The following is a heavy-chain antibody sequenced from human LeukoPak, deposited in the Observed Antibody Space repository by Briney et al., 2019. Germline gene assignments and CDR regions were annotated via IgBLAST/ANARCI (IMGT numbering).Heavy chain of an antibody. CDR3: ARDRGSGSYSYYYGMDV. D-gene: IGHD1-26*01. CDR1: GFTFSSYA. CDR2: ISYDGSNK. Sequence: GGSLRLSCAASGFTFSSYAMHWVRQAPGEGLEWVAVISYDGSNKYYADSVKGRFTISRDNSENTLYLQMNSLRAEDTAVYYCARDRGSGSYSYYYGMDVWGQGTTVTVSS. J-gene: IGHJ6*02. V-gene: IGHV3-30-3*01.